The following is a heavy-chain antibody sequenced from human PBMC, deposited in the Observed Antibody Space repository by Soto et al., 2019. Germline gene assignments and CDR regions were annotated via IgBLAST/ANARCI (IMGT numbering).Heavy chain of an antibody. Sequence: QVHLVQSGAEGKKPGASVTVSCKASGYTFTTYAVHWVRQAPGQRLEWMGWFNAGTGNTKYSEKFQGRLTITMDTSATTAYMELSSLRSEDTAVYYCARDCITTSCYSGYYYYGMDVWGQGTTVTVSS. CDR3: ARDCITTSCYSGYYYYGMDV. D-gene: IGHD2-2*01. V-gene: IGHV1-3*01. J-gene: IGHJ6*02. CDR1: GYTFTTYA. CDR2: FNAGTGNT.